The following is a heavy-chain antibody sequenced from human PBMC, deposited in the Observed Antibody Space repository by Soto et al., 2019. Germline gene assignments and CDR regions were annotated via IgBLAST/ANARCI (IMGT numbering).Heavy chain of an antibody. Sequence: QLQLQESGPGLVKPSETLSLTCTVSGGSISSSSYYWGWIRQPPGKGLEWIGSIYYSGSTYYNPSLKSRVTISVDTSKNQFSMKLSSVTAADTAVYYCARHIAVVPDAFDIWGQGTMVPVSS. D-gene: IGHD6-19*01. V-gene: IGHV4-39*01. CDR1: GGSISSSSYY. J-gene: IGHJ3*02. CDR2: IYYSGST. CDR3: ARHIAVVPDAFDI.